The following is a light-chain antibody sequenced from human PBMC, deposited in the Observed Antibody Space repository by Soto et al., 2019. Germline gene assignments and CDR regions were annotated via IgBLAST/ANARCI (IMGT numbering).Light chain of an antibody. Sequence: QPVLTQPPSVSGAPGQRVTISCTGNNSNIGSGYGLHWYQQLPGMAPKLLIYGDNNRPSGVPDRFSGSTSGTSASLAITGLQAEDEADYYCQSYDSTLSASVFGGGTKVTVL. J-gene: IGLJ3*02. CDR2: GDN. CDR3: QSYDSTLSASV. CDR1: NSNIGSGYG. V-gene: IGLV1-40*01.